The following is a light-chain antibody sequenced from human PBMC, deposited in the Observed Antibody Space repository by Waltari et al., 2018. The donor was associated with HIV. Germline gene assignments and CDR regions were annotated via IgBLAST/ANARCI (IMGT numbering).Light chain of an antibody. CDR1: DLISNY. CDR3: LQTYTNPRT. Sequence: DTEMTQSPSSLSASVGDRVTITCRASDLISNYLSWYQQTPVKAPKLLIYGASSLHSGAPSRFSGSQSGTDFTLTISGLQPEDSASYYCLQTYTNPRTFGQGTKVEVK. V-gene: IGKV1-39*01. CDR2: GAS. J-gene: IGKJ1*01.